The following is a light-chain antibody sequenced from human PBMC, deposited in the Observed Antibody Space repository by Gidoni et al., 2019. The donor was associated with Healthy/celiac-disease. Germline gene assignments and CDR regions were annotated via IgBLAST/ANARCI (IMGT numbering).Light chain of an antibody. CDR2: GAS. Sequence: EIVMTQSPATLSVSPGERATLSCRASQSVSSNLAWYQQKPVQAPRLLIYGASTRATGIPARFSGSGSGTEFTLTISSLQSEDFAVYYWQQYDNWPLTFGGGTKVEIK. J-gene: IGKJ4*01. CDR1: QSVSSN. CDR3: QQYDNWPLT. V-gene: IGKV3-15*01.